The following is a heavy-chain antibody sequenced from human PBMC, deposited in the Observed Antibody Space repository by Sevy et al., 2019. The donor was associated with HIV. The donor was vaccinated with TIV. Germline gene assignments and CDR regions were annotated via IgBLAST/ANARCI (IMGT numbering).Heavy chain of an antibody. Sequence: SQTLSLTCAISGDSVSSNSAAWNWIRQSPSRGLEWLGRTYYRSKWYNDYAVSVKSRITINPDTSKNQFSLQLNSVTPDDTAVYYCARDSVNPPTPIAAAGYFDYWGQGTLVTVSS. V-gene: IGHV6-1*01. CDR3: ARDSVNPPTPIAAAGYFDY. CDR1: GDSVSSNSAA. CDR2: TYYRSKWYN. J-gene: IGHJ4*02. D-gene: IGHD6-13*01.